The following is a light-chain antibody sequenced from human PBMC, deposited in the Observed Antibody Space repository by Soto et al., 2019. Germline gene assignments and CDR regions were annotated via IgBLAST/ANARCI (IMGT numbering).Light chain of an antibody. J-gene: IGKJ1*01. CDR2: DAS. CDR1: QSISDW. Sequence: IQITQSPSSLSASVGDRVTITCRASQSISDWLAWYQQKPGKAPRLLIYDASSLESGVPSRFSGSGSGTEFTLTISSLQPDDFATYYCQQYKRTFGQGTKVDIK. V-gene: IGKV1-5*01. CDR3: QQYKRT.